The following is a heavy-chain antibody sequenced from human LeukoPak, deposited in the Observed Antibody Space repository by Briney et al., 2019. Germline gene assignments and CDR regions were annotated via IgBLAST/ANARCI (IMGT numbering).Heavy chain of an antibody. CDR2: ITWNSGNI. CDR3: AKEMKGLTAGVQITRFELDS. D-gene: IGHD1-1*01. J-gene: IGHJ4*02. V-gene: IGHV3-9*01. Sequence: GRSLRLSCATSGFRFDDYAMHWVRQPPGRGLEWVSGITWNSGNIGYADSVKGRFTIARDNAKNSLYLQMNSLRPEDTALYYCAKEMKGLTAGVQITRFELDSWGQGTLVTVSS. CDR1: GFRFDDYA.